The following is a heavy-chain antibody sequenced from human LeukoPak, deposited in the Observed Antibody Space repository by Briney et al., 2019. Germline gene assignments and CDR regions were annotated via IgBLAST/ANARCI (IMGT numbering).Heavy chain of an antibody. V-gene: IGHV4-38-2*02. CDR3: AERSAYESLFDY. D-gene: IGHD5-12*01. Sequence: SKTLSLTCTVSGSSINSAYYWAWIRQPPGKGLEWIGTIYHSGTTYYNPSLKSRVTISLDTSKNQFSLKLNSVTAADTAVYFCAERSAYESLFDYWGLGILVTVSS. CDR2: IYHSGTT. CDR1: GSSINSAYY. J-gene: IGHJ4*02.